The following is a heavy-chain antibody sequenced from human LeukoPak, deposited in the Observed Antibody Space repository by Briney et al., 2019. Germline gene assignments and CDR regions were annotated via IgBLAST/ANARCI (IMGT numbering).Heavy chain of an antibody. CDR3: AKDKDDILAGYGGCEY. Sequence: PGRSLRLSCAASGFTFDDYAMHWVRQPPAKGLEWVAGMSWNSGSIGYADSVKGRFTISRDNPKNSLYLQMNSLRAEDTALYYCAKDKDDILAGYGGCEYWGQGPLVPVS. CDR1: GFTFDDYA. CDR2: MSWNSGSI. D-gene: IGHD3-9*01. V-gene: IGHV3-9*01. J-gene: IGHJ1*01.